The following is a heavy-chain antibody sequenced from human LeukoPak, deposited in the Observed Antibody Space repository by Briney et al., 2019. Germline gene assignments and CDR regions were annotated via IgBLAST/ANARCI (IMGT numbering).Heavy chain of an antibody. D-gene: IGHD1-26*01. CDR3: ARNGMTDSPYYYYGMDV. CDR2: ISSSSSYI. Sequence: PGGSLRLSCAASGFTFSSYSMNWVRQAPGKGLEWVSSISSSSSYIYYADSVKGRFTISRDNAKNSLYLQMNSLRAEDTAVYYCARNGMTDSPYYYYGMDVWGKGTTVTVSS. CDR1: GFTFSSYS. V-gene: IGHV3-21*01. J-gene: IGHJ6*04.